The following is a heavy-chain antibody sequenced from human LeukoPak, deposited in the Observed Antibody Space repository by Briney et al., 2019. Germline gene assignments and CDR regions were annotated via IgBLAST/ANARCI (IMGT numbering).Heavy chain of an antibody. CDR1: GGSISSGGYS. Sequence: PSQTLSLTCAVSGGSISSGGYSWSWIRQPPGKGLEWIGYIYHSGSTYYNPSLKSRVTISVDTSKNQFSLKLSSVTAADTAVYYCARHKWELLGWYFDLWGRGTLVTVSS. J-gene: IGHJ2*01. V-gene: IGHV4-30-2*01. CDR2: IYHSGST. CDR3: ARHKWELLGWYFDL. D-gene: IGHD1-26*01.